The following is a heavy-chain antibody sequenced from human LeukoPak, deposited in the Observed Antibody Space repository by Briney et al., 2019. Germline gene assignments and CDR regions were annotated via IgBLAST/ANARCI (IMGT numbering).Heavy chain of an antibody. CDR1: GFTFSSYA. CDR3: AKDFSGWYSRGGANWYFDL. J-gene: IGHJ2*01. CDR2: ISYDGSNK. Sequence: GGSLRLSCAASGFTFSSYAMHWVRQAPGKGLEWVAGISYDGSNKYYADSVKGRFTISRDNSRNTLYLQMNSLRAEDTALYYCAKDFSGWYSRGGANWYFDLWGRGTLVTVSS. D-gene: IGHD1-26*01. V-gene: IGHV3-30-3*01.